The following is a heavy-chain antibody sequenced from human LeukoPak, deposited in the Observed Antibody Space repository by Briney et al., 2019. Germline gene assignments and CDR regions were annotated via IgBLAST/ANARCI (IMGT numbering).Heavy chain of an antibody. Sequence: PGGSLRLSCAASGFTVISNYMSWVRQAPGKGLEWVSVIYSGGSTYYADSVKGRFTISRDNSKNTLCLQMNSLRAEDTAVYYCARGGGVVALQRWGQGTLVTVSS. CDR3: ARGGGVVALQR. D-gene: IGHD3-22*01. CDR2: IYSGGST. J-gene: IGHJ1*01. V-gene: IGHV3-66*01. CDR1: GFTVISNY.